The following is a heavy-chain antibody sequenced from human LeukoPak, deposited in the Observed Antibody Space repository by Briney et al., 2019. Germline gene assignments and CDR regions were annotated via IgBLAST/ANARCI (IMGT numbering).Heavy chain of an antibody. CDR1: GFTFDDYA. CDR2: ISWNSGSI. CDR3: VGIIAVAGTGY. V-gene: IGHV3-9*01. D-gene: IGHD6-19*01. J-gene: IGHJ4*02. Sequence: GGSLRLSCAASGFTFDDYAMHWVRQAPGKGLEWVSGISWNSGSIGYADSVKGRFTISRDNAKNSLYLQMNSLRAEDTALYYCVGIIAVAGTGYWGQGTLVTVSS.